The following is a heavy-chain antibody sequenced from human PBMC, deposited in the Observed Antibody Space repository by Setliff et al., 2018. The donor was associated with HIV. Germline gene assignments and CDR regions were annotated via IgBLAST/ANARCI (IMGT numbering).Heavy chain of an antibody. J-gene: IGHJ4*02. CDR2: IYHSGST. CDR3: ARQAWHYDRDGYFIDY. Sequence: PSETLSLTCAVSGYSISSGYYWGWIRQPPGKGLEWIGSIYHSGSTYYSPSLKSRVTVSMDMSRNQFSVKLNSATAADTAVYYCARQAWHYDRDGYFIDYWGQGMLVTVLL. CDR1: GYSISSGYY. V-gene: IGHV4-38-2*01. D-gene: IGHD3-22*01.